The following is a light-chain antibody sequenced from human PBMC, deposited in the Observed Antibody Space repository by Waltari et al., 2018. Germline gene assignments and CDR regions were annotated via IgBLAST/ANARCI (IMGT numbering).Light chain of an antibody. CDR1: PSVSRW. CDR3: QHYSTYSWT. J-gene: IGKJ1*01. CDR2: KTS. V-gene: IGKV1-5*03. Sequence: IQMTHSPSTLSASVGDRVTMTCRASPSVSRWLAWYQQKPGKAPKLLIYKTSTLESGVPSRFSGSGAGTEFSLTISSLQPDDFATYYCQHYSTYSWTFGQGTKLEIK.